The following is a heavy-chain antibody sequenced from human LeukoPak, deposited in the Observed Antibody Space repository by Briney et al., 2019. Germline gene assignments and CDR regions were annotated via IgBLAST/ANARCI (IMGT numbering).Heavy chain of an antibody. CDR3: AKAYYDFWSGYYTGLPLDAFDI. Sequence: GGSLRLSCAASGFTFSDYYMSWIRQAPGKGLEWVSYISSSGSTIYYADSVKGRFTISRDNSKNTLYLQMNSLRAEDTAVYYCAKAYYDFWSGYYTGLPLDAFDIWGQGTMVTVSS. CDR1: GFTFSDYY. D-gene: IGHD3-3*01. J-gene: IGHJ3*02. CDR2: ISSSGSTI. V-gene: IGHV3-11*01.